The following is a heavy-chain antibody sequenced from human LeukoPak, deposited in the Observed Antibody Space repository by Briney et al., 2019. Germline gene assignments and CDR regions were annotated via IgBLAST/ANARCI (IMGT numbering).Heavy chain of an antibody. CDR1: GFTFSNAW. D-gene: IGHD3-22*01. V-gene: IGHV4-34*01. CDR2: INHSGST. J-gene: IGHJ4*02. Sequence: PGGSLRLSCAASGFTFSNAWMSWVRQPPGKGLEWIGEINHSGSTNYNPSLKSRVTMSVDTSKNQFSLKLSSVTAADTAVYYCARGSDTSGSLSYWGQGTLVTVSS. CDR3: ARGSDTSGSLSY.